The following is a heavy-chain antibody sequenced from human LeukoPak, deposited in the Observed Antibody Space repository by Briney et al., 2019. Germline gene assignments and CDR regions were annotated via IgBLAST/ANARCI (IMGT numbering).Heavy chain of an antibody. D-gene: IGHD4-23*01. J-gene: IGHJ3*02. CDR2: ISYDGSNK. V-gene: IGHV3-30*18. CDR1: GFTFSSYG. CDR3: AKDGSTVVPLRAFDI. Sequence: GRSLRLSCAASGFTFSSYGMHWVRQAPGKGLEWVAVISYDGSNKYYADSVKGRFTISRDNSKNTLYLQMNSLRAEDTAVYYCAKDGSTVVPLRAFDIWGQGTMVTVSS.